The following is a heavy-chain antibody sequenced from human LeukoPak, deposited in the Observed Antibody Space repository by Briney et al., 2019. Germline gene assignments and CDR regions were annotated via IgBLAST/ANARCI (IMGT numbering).Heavy chain of an antibody. J-gene: IGHJ3*02. V-gene: IGHV1-46*01. CDR1: GYTFSNYY. Sequence: EASVKVSYKASGYTFSNYYMHWVRQAPGQGLEWMGLINPSAGNTNYAQRFQGRVTMTRNTSTSTVYMELSSLRSEDTAVYYCARIRDGYNDAYDIWGQGTMVTVPS. CDR2: INPSAGNT. CDR3: ARIRDGYNDAYDI. D-gene: IGHD5-24*01.